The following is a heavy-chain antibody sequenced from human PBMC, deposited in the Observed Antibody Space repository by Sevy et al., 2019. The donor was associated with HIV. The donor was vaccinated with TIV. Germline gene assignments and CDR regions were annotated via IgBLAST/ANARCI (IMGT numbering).Heavy chain of an antibody. J-gene: IGHJ4*02. D-gene: IGHD3-22*01. CDR3: ARDHRRGQYYYDSSGYCDY. V-gene: IGHV3-33*01. Sequence: GGSLRLSCAASGFTFSSYGMHWVRQAPGKGLEWVAAIWYDGSNKYYADSVKGRFTISRDNSKNTLYLQMNSLRAEDTAVYYCARDHRRGQYYYDSSGYCDYWGQGTLVTVSS. CDR2: IWYDGSNK. CDR1: GFTFSSYG.